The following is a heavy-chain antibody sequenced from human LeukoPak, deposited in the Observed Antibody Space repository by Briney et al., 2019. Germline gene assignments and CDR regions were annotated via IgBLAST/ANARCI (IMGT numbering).Heavy chain of an antibody. CDR2: ISYDGSNK. CDR1: GFTFSSYA. CDR3: ARVQNPAERGYRYGSYAFDI. J-gene: IGHJ3*02. D-gene: IGHD5-18*01. V-gene: IGHV3-30-3*01. Sequence: PGGSLRLSCAASGFTFSSYAMHWVRQAPGKGLEWVAVISYDGSNKYYADSVKGRFTISRDNSKNTLYLQMNSLRAEDTAVYYCARVQNPAERGYRYGSYAFDIWGQGTMVTVSS.